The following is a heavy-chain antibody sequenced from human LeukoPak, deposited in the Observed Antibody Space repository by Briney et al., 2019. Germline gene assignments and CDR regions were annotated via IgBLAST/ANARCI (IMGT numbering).Heavy chain of an antibody. D-gene: IGHD6-13*01. CDR3: ARGVYIAAAQYGY. J-gene: IGHJ4*02. V-gene: IGHV4-59*01. CDR1: GGSISSYY. CDR2: IYYSGTT. Sequence: SETLSLTCTVSGGSISSYYWSWIRQPPGKGLEWIGYIYYSGTTNCNPSLKSRVTISVDTPKNQFSLKLSSVTAADTAVYYCARGVYIAAAQYGYWGQGTLVTVSS.